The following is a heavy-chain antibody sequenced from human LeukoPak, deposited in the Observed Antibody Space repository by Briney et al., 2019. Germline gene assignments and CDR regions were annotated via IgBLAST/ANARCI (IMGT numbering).Heavy chain of an antibody. J-gene: IGHJ4*02. D-gene: IGHD2-8*02. Sequence: GGSLRLSCGASGFTFSSSAMHWVRQGPGKGLEWVAYIAHHGNNKYYAGSVKGRFTISRDNSKGSLYLQMNSLRADDTSVYYCAKDGSWSCTDWGQGTLVRVSS. V-gene: IGHV3-30*02. CDR2: IAHHGNNK. CDR1: GFTFSSSA. CDR3: AKDGSWSCTD.